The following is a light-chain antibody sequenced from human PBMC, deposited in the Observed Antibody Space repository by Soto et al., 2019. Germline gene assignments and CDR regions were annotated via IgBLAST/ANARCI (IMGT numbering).Light chain of an antibody. Sequence: DIQMTQSPSTLSASVGDRVTITCRASQSISSWFAWYQQKPGKAPKLLIYDASSLESGVPSRFSGSGSGTEFTLTISSLQPDDFATYYCQQYISYSPTFGGGTKVEIK. J-gene: IGKJ4*01. CDR3: QQYISYSPT. CDR1: QSISSW. V-gene: IGKV1-5*01. CDR2: DAS.